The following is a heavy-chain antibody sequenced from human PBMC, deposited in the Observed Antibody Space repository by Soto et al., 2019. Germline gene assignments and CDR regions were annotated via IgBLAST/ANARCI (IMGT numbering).Heavy chain of an antibody. D-gene: IGHD2-2*01. CDR3: ARVHQYCSSTSCYLKP. CDR2: MNPNSGNT. J-gene: IGHJ5*02. Sequence: GASVKVSCKASGYTFTSYDINWVRQATGQGLEWMGWMNPNSGNTGYAQKLQGRVTMTRNTSISTAYMELSSLRSEDTAVYYCARVHQYCSSTSCYLKPWGQGTLVTVSS. CDR1: GYTFTSYD. V-gene: IGHV1-8*01.